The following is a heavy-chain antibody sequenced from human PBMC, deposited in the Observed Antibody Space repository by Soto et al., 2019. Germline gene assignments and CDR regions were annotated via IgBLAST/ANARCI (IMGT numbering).Heavy chain of an antibody. Sequence: SLRLSCAASGFTFDDYAMHWVRQAPGKGLEWVSGISWNSGSIGYADSVKGRFTISRDNAKNSLYLQMNSLRAEDTALYYCARSITIFGVVIMNDAFDSWAQGTMVT. J-gene: IGHJ3*02. CDR1: GFTFDDYA. CDR2: ISWNSGSI. CDR3: ARSITIFGVVIMNDAFDS. V-gene: IGHV3-9*01. D-gene: IGHD3-3*01.